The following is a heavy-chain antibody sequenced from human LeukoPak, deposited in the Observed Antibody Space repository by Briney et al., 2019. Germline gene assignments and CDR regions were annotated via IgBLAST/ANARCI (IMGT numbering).Heavy chain of an antibody. D-gene: IGHD6-6*01. J-gene: IGHJ4*02. CDR2: IYYSGST. V-gene: IGHV4-39*07. CDR1: GGSISSSSYY. Sequence: SETLSLTCTVSGGSISSSSYYWGWIRQPPGKGLEWIGSIYYSGSTYYNPSLKSRVTISVDTSKNQFSLKLSSVTAADTAVYYCARWGSIAVARFDYWGQGILVTVSS. CDR3: ARWGSIAVARFDY.